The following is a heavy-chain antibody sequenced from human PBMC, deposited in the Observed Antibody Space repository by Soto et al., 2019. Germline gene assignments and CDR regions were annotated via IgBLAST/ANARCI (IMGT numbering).Heavy chain of an antibody. Sequence: QVQLVQSGAEVKKPGSSVKVSCKASGGTFSSSAISWVRQAPGQGLEWMGGIIPIFGTANYAQKFQGRVTITADESTSTAYMERSSLRSEDTAVYYGARGGPGIAVAGSTKRDYYYGMDVWGQGTTVTVSS. D-gene: IGHD6-19*01. V-gene: IGHV1-69*01. CDR2: IIPIFGTA. J-gene: IGHJ6*02. CDR3: ARGGPGIAVAGSTKRDYYYGMDV. CDR1: GGTFSSSA.